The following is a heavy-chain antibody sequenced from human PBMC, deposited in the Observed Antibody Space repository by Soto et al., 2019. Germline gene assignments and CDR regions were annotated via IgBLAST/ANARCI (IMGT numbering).Heavy chain of an antibody. CDR3: ERDRVGRLDY. Sequence: QVQLVQSGAEGKKPGASVKVSCKASGYTFTSYDINWVRQATGQGLEWMGWMNPNSGNTGYAQKFQGRVTMTRNTSISKAYMEMRSVRSADTSVYYCERDRVGRLDYWGQGTLVTVSS. CDR1: GYTFTSYD. J-gene: IGHJ4*02. V-gene: IGHV1-8*01. CDR2: MNPNSGNT.